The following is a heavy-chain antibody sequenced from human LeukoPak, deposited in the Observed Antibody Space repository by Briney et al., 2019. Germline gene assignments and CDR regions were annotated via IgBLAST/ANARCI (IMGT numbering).Heavy chain of an antibody. CDR2: ISYDGNTQ. CDR1: GINFTING. D-gene: IGHD2-21*02. Sequence: GKSLRLSCVVSGINFTINGMHWVRQAPGKGLEWVAVISYDGNTQYYAASVRGRFTITRDNSNNTLYLHMRSLRVEDTALYHCAKDGGDHRNSWFDPWGQGTLVIVSS. CDR3: AKDGGDHRNSWFDP. J-gene: IGHJ5*02. V-gene: IGHV3-30*18.